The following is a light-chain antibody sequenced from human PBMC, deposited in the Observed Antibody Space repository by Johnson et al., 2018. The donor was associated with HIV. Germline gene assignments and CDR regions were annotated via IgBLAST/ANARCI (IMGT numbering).Light chain of an antibody. V-gene: IGLV1-51*02. J-gene: IGLJ1*01. CDR1: SSNIGNNY. CDR2: ENN. CDR3: GTWDSSLSAYV. Sequence: HSVLTQPPSVSAAPGQKVTISCSGSSSNIGNNYVSWYQQLPGTAPKFLIYENNKRPSGIPDRFSGSKSGTSATLGITGLQTGDEADYYCGTWDSSLSAYVFGTGTKVTVL.